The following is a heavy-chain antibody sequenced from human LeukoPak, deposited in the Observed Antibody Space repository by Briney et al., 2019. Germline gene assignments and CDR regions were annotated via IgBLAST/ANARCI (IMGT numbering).Heavy chain of an antibody. Sequence: GGSLRLSCAASGFTFSSYSMNWVRQAPGKGLEWVSYISSSSSTIYYADSVKGRFTISRDNAKNSLYLQMNSLRAEDTAVYYCAKMGGKGATEVDYWGQGTLVTVSS. CDR3: AKMGGKGATEVDY. J-gene: IGHJ4*02. V-gene: IGHV3-48*04. CDR1: GFTFSSYS. D-gene: IGHD1-26*01. CDR2: ISSSSSTI.